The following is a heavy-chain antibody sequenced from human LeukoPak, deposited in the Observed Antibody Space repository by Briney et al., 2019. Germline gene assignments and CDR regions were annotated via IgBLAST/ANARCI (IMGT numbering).Heavy chain of an antibody. CDR1: RFTFSSYA. J-gene: IGHJ4*02. CDR3: AKDQIRYSGSYELIPLGY. D-gene: IGHD1-26*01. Sequence: GGSLRLSCAASRFTFSSYAMSWVRQAPGKGLEWVSVISATDGSTYYADSVKGRFTISRDNSKNTLYLQMNSLRAEDTAVYFCAKDQIRYSGSYELIPLGYWGQGTLVTVSS. V-gene: IGHV3-23*01. CDR2: ISATDGST.